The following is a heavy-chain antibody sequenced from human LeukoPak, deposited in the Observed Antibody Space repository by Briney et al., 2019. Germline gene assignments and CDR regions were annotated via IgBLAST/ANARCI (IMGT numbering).Heavy chain of an antibody. CDR2: ISGSGGST. CDR1: GFTFSSYS. CDR3: AKDQHSAKETPFDY. V-gene: IGHV3-23*01. Sequence: GGSLRLSCAASGFTFSSYSMNWVRQAPGEGLEWVSAISGSGGSTYYADSVKGRFTISRDNSKNTLYLQMNSLRAEDTAVYYCAKDQHSAKETPFDYWGQGTLVTVSS. J-gene: IGHJ4*02.